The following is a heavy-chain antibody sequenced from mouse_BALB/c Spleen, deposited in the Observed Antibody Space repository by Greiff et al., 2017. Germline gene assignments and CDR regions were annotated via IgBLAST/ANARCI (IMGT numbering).Heavy chain of an antibody. CDR2: ISYDGSN. D-gene: IGHD2-1*01. CDR3: ARGGNYGYAMDY. Sequence: EVQLQQSGPGLVKPSQSLSLTCSVTGYSITSGYYWNWIRQFPGNKLEWMGYISYDGSNNYNPSLKNRISITRDTSKNQFFLKLNSVTTEDTATYYCARGGNYGYAMDYWGQGTSVTVSS. V-gene: IGHV3-6*02. J-gene: IGHJ4*01. CDR1: GYSITSGYY.